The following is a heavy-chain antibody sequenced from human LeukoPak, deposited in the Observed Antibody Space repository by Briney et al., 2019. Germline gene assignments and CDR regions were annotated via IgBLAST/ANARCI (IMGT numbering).Heavy chain of an antibody. D-gene: IGHD6-19*01. V-gene: IGHV4-31*03. CDR1: GGSISSGGYY. CDR3: ARHGAGFPDAFDI. Sequence: SETLSLTCTVSGGSISSGGYYWSWIRQHPGKGLEWIGYIYYSGSTYYNPSLKSRVTISVDTSKNQFSLKLSSVTAADTAVYYCARHGAGFPDAFDIWGQGTMVTVSS. J-gene: IGHJ3*02. CDR2: IYYSGST.